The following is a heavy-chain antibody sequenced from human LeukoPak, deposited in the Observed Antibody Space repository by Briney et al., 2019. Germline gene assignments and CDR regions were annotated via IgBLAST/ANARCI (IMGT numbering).Heavy chain of an antibody. CDR1: GFTFSSYW. CDR3: ARDRWYCSGGSCYVNYLDY. Sequence: GGSLRLSCAASGFTFSSYWMSWVRQAPGKGLEWVANIKQDGSEKYYVDSVKGRFTISRDNAKNSLYLQMNSLRAEDTAVYYCARDRWYCSGGSCYVNYLDYWGQGTLVTVSS. V-gene: IGHV3-7*03. J-gene: IGHJ4*02. D-gene: IGHD2-15*01. CDR2: IKQDGSEK.